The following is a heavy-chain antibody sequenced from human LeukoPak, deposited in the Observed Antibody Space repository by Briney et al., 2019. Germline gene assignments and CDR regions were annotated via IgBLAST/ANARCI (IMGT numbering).Heavy chain of an antibody. CDR2: LYIGGNT. J-gene: IGHJ4*02. CDR1: GSTFNNNY. Sequence: GGSLRLSCAASGSTFNNNYMNWVRQAPGKGLEWVSALYIGGNTYYADSVRGRFTISRDNSKNTLYLQMNSLRAEDTAIYYCMTAAGYNFGQYWGQGTLVTVSS. V-gene: IGHV3-53*01. D-gene: IGHD5-18*01. CDR3: MTAAGYNFGQY.